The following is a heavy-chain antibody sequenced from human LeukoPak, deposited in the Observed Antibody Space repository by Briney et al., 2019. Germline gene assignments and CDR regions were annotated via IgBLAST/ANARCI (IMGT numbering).Heavy chain of an antibody. CDR3: ARDVMAVAGTLGFGC. D-gene: IGHD6-19*01. V-gene: IGHV3-30*04. CDR1: GFTFGSFG. Sequence: GGSLRLSCVAYGFTFGSFGMHWVRQAPGKGLDWVAVIAYDGSDENYADSVKGRFTISRDNFKNTLYLQMNSLGPEDTAMYYCARDVMAVAGTLGFGCWGQGALVTVSS. CDR2: IAYDGSDE. J-gene: IGHJ4*02.